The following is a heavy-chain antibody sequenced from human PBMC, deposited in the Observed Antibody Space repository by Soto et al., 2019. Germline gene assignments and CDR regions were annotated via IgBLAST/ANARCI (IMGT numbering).Heavy chain of an antibody. CDR2: MNPNSGNT. J-gene: IGHJ6*02. V-gene: IGHV1-8*01. CDR1: GYTFTSYD. CDR3: ARITYYYDSSGSNTRPLYGMDV. Sequence: ASVKVSCKASGYTFTSYDINWVRQATGQGLEWMGWMNPNSGNTGYAQKFQGRVTMTRNTSISTAYMELSSLRSEDTAVYYCARITYYYDSSGSNTRPLYGMDVWGQGTTVTV. D-gene: IGHD3-22*01.